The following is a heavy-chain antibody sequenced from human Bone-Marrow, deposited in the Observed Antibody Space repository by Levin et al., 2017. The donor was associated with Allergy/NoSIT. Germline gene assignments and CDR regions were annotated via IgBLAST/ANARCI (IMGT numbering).Heavy chain of an antibody. CDR1: GFTFDDYA. CDR3: AKDERIAVAGDYYYYMDV. J-gene: IGHJ6*03. D-gene: IGHD6-19*01. V-gene: IGHV3-9*01. CDR2: ISWNSGSI. Sequence: SCAASGFTFDDYAMHWVRQAPGKGLEWVSGISWNSGSIGYADSVKGRFTISRDNAKNSLYLQMNSLRAEDTALYYCAKDERIAVAGDYYYYMDVWGKGTTVTVSS.